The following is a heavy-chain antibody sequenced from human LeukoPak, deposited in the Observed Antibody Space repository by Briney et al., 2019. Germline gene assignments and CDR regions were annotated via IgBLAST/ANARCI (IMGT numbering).Heavy chain of an antibody. CDR3: ARDQGGGYYPGYFDY. V-gene: IGHV4-30-4*01. CDR1: GGSISSGDYY. D-gene: IGHD3-3*01. J-gene: IGHJ4*02. CDR2: IYYSGST. Sequence: PSETLSLTCTVSGGSISSGDYYWSWIRQPPGKGLEWIGYIYYSGSTYYNPSLKSRVTISVDTSKNQFSLKLSSVTAADTAVYYCARDQGGGYYPGYFDYWGQGTLVTVSS.